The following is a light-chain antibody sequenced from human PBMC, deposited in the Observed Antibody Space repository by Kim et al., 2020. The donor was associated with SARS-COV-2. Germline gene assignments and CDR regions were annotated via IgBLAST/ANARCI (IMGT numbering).Light chain of an antibody. J-gene: IGKJ5*01. Sequence: DIQMTQSPSSLSASLGDRVTITCRASQDISTWVAWFQQKPGKAPQCLLYAASTLQSWVPSRFSGSGSGTHFTLTISRLQPEDFATYYCLQYNDYPISFGHGTRLEIK. V-gene: IGKV1D-16*01. CDR1: QDISTW. CDR3: LQYNDYPIS. CDR2: AAS.